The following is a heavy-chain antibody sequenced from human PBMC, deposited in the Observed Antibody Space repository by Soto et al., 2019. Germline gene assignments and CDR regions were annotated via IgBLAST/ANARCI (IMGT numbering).Heavy chain of an antibody. J-gene: IGHJ4*02. CDR3: ARPSDYGDYSYYFDY. D-gene: IGHD4-17*01. Sequence: QLQLQESGPGLVKPSETLSLTCTVSGGSISSSSYYWGWIRQPPGKGLEWIGSIYYSGSTYYNPSLKSRVTISVDTSKNQFSLKLSSVTAADTAVYYCARPSDYGDYSYYFDYWGQGTLVTVSS. V-gene: IGHV4-39*01. CDR1: GGSISSSSYY. CDR2: IYYSGST.